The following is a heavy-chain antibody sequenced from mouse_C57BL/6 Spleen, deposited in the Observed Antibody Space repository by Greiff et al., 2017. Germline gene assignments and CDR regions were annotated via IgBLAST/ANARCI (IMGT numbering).Heavy chain of an antibody. CDR1: GFTFSSYA. D-gene: IGHD1-1*01. V-gene: IGHV5-4*03. CDR2: ISDGGSYT. Sequence: DVMLVESGGGLVKPGGSLKLSCAASGFTFSSYAMSWVRQTPEKRLEWVATISDGGSYTYYPDNVKGRFTISRDNAKNNLYLQMSHLKSEDTAMYYCARVITTVVGELFDYWGQGTTLTVSS. J-gene: IGHJ2*01. CDR3: ARVITTVVGELFDY.